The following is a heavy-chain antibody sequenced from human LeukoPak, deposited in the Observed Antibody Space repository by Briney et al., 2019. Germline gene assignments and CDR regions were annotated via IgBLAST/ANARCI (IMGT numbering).Heavy chain of an antibody. J-gene: IGHJ4*02. D-gene: IGHD2-15*01. CDR3: ASGSPTELREYYFDY. V-gene: IGHV3-30*19. CDR2: ILYDGSNK. Sequence: GRSLRLSCAASGFTFSSYGMHWVRQAPGKGLEWVAVILYDGSNKYYADSVKGRFTISRDNSKNTLYQQMNSLRAEDTAVYYCASGSPTELREYYFDYWGQGTLVTVSS. CDR1: GFTFSSYG.